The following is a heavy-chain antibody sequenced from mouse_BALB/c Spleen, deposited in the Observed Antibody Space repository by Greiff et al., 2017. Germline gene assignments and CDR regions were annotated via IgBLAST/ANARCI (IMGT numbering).Heavy chain of an antibody. J-gene: IGHJ4*01. V-gene: IGHV5-12-2*01. CDR2: ISNGGGST. CDR3: ARHGGKAMDY. D-gene: IGHD1-1*02. Sequence: EVHLVESGGGLVQPGGSLKLSCAASGFTFSSYTMSWVRQTPEKRLEWVAYISNGGGSTYYPDTVKGRFTISRDNAKNTLYLQMSSLKSEDTAMYYCARHGGKAMDYWGQGTSVTVSS. CDR1: GFTFSSYT.